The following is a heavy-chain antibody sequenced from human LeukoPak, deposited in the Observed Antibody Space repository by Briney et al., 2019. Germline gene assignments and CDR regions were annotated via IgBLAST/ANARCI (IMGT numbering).Heavy chain of an antibody. CDR3: TTEVPSQYYYYMDV. J-gene: IGHJ6*03. CDR2: IKSKTDGGTT. V-gene: IGHV3-15*01. Sequence: GGSLRLSCAASGFTFSNAWMSWVRQAPGKGLEWVGRIKSKTDGGTTDYAAPGKGRFTISRDDSKNTLYLQMNSLKTEDTAVYYCTTEVPSQYYYYMDVWGKGTTVTVSS. D-gene: IGHD2-2*01. CDR1: GFTFSNAW.